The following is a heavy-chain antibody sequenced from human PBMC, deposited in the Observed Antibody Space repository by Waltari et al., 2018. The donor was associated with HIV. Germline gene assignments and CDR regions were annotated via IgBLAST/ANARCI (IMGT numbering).Heavy chain of an antibody. D-gene: IGHD4-17*01. J-gene: IGHJ4*02. Sequence: EVQLVESGGGLVKPGGSLRLSCAGSGFTFSSFSMNWVRLAPGNGLGWVASLISGSSFIDYADSVKGRFTISRDNAKNSLYLQMKSLRVEDTALYYCARALTNFGGFWGQGTLVTVSS. CDR1: GFTFSSFS. CDR2: LISGSSFI. V-gene: IGHV3-21*01. CDR3: ARALTNFGGF.